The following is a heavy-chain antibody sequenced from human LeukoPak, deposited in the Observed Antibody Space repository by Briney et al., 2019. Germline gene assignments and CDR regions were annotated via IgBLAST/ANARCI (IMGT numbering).Heavy chain of an antibody. CDR1: GYTFTSYG. Sequence: ASVKVSRKASGYTFTSYGISWVRQAPGQGLEWMGWISAYNGNTNYAQKLQGRVTMTTDTSTSTAYMELRSLRSDDTAVYYCARGSFLRMTTVTIISPRGTYYYYYYMDVWGKGTTVTVSS. V-gene: IGHV1-18*01. D-gene: IGHD4-17*01. J-gene: IGHJ6*03. CDR2: ISAYNGNT. CDR3: ARGSFLRMTTVTIISPRGTYYYYYYMDV.